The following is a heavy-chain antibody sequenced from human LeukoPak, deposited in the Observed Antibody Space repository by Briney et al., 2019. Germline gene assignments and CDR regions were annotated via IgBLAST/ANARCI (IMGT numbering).Heavy chain of an antibody. Sequence: GASVTVSCKASGYTFTGYYMHWVRQAPGQGLEWMGWINPNSGGTNYAQKFQGRVTMTRDTSISTAYMELSRLRSDDTAVYYCARVGVPAATYYYGMDVWGQGTTVTVSS. CDR3: ARVGVPAATYYYGMDV. CDR2: INPNSGGT. V-gene: IGHV1-2*02. J-gene: IGHJ6*02. D-gene: IGHD2-2*01. CDR1: GYTFTGYY.